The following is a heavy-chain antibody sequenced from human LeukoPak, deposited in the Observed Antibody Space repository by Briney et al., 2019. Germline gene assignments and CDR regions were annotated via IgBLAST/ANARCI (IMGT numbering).Heavy chain of an antibody. J-gene: IGHJ5*02. CDR3: ARDSYGTSGYQGWFDP. CDR1: GFTFSGAW. CDR2: INQDGSEK. Sequence: GGSLRLSCTASGFTFSGAWMTWVRQAPGKGLEWVANINQDGSEKYYVDSVKGRFTISRDNAKNSLYLQMNSLRAEDTAVYYCARDSYGTSGYQGWFDPWGQGTLVTVSS. D-gene: IGHD5-12*01. V-gene: IGHV3-7*01.